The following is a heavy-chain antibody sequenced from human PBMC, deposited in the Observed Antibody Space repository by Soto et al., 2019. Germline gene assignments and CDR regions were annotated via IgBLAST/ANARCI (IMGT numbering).Heavy chain of an antibody. Sequence: SETLSLTCTVSGGSISSYYWSWIRQPPGKGLEWIGYIYYSGSTNYNPSLKSRVTISVDTSKNQFSLKLNSVTAADTAVYYCARDLWGYCGADCYPLDVWGEGTTVTVSS. J-gene: IGHJ6*04. CDR2: IYYSGST. D-gene: IGHD2-21*02. CDR3: ARDLWGYCGADCYPLDV. CDR1: GGSISSYY. V-gene: IGHV4-59*01.